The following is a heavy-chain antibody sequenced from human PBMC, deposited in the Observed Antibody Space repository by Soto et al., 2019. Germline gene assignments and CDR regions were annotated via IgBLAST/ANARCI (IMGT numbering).Heavy chain of an antibody. CDR2: INPSGGST. J-gene: IGHJ5*02. Sequence: GASVKVSCKASGYTFTSYYMHWVRQAPGQGLEWMGIINPSGGSTSYAQKFQGRVTMTRDTSTSTVYMELSSLRSEDTAVYYCARATYYXDSSGSTDWFDXWGQGTLVTVSS. CDR1: GYTFTSYY. D-gene: IGHD3-22*01. CDR3: ARATYYXDSSGSTDWFDX. V-gene: IGHV1-46*01.